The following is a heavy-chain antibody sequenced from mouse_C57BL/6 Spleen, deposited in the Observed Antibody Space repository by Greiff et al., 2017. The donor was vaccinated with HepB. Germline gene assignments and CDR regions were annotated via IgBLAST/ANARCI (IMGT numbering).Heavy chain of an antibody. V-gene: IGHV1-63*01. J-gene: IGHJ4*01. CDR2: IYPGGGYT. CDR3: ARSIYYYGSSYGAMDY. Sequence: VQLQQSGAELVRPGTSVKMSCKASGYTFTNYWIGWAKQRPGHGLEWIGDIYPGGGYTNYNEKFKGKATLTADKSSSTAYMQFSSLTSEDSAIYYCARSIYYYGSSYGAMDYWGQGTSVTVSS. D-gene: IGHD1-1*01. CDR1: GYTFTNYW.